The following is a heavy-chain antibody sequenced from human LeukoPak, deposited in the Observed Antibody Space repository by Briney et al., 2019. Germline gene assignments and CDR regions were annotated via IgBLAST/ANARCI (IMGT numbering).Heavy chain of an antibody. CDR1: GFTFSSYA. V-gene: IGHV3-64*04. D-gene: IGHD2-15*01. CDR2: ISSNGGST. CDR3: ARDRGVRDMDH. Sequence: GGSLRLSCSASGFTFSSYAMHWVRQAPGKGLEYVSAISSNGGSTYYADSVKDRFTISRDNSRNTVSLQMNSLTAEDTAVYYCARDRGVRDMDHWGQGTLVTVSS. J-gene: IGHJ4*02.